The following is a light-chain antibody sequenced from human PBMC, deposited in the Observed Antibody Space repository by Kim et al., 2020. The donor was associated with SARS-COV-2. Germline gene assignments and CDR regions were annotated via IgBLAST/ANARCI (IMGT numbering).Light chain of an antibody. CDR1: SSDVGSYNL. V-gene: IGLV2-23*01. CDR2: EAT. J-gene: IGLJ2*01. CDR3: CSYADSSTLV. Sequence: QSALTQPASISGSPGQSITISCTGTSSDVGSYNLVSWYQQEPGKAPKLMVYEATKRPSGVSNRFSGSKSGNTASLTISGLQAGDEADYYCCSYADSSTLVLGGGTKVTVL.